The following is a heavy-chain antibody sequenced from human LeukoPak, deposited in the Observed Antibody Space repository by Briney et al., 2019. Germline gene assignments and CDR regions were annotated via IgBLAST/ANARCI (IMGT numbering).Heavy chain of an antibody. V-gene: IGHV3-30*18. Sequence: PGRSLRLSCAASRFTFSSYGMHWVRQAPGKGLEWVAVISYDGSNKYYADSVKGRFTISRDNSKNTLYLQMNSLRAEDTAVYYCAKDERYYGMDVWGQGTTVTVSS. CDR1: RFTFSSYG. CDR3: AKDERYYGMDV. J-gene: IGHJ6*02. CDR2: ISYDGSNK.